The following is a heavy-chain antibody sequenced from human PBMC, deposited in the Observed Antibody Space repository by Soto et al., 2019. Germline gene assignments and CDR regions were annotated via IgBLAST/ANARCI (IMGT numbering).Heavy chain of an antibody. CDR1: GFTFRTYG. D-gene: IGHD2-2*01. J-gene: IGHJ4*02. CDR2: ISYDGDNR. CDR3: TKDKGPNSCGGVDS. Sequence: QVQLVESGGGVVQPGRSLRLSCAASGFTFRTYGMHWVRQAPGKGLEWVADISYDGDNRNYAESVKGRFTISRDNSKNTLYLQMNSLRHEATAMYYCTKDKGPNSCGGVDSWGQGTVVTVTS. V-gene: IGHV3-30*18.